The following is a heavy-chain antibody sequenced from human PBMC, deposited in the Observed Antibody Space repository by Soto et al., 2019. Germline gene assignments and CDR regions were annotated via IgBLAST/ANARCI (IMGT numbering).Heavy chain of an antibody. CDR2: MNPNSGNT. CDR3: ARSGIAARGPLF. CDR1: GYTFTSYD. D-gene: IGHD6-6*01. V-gene: IGHV1-8*01. Sequence: GASVKVSCKASGYTFTSYDINWVRQATGQGLEWMGWMNPNSGNTGYAQKFQGRVTMTRNTSISTAYMELRSLRSDDTAVYYCARSGIAARGPLFWGQGTLVTVSS. J-gene: IGHJ4*02.